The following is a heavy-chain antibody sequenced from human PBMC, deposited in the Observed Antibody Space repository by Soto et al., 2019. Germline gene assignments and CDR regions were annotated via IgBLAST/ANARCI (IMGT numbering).Heavy chain of an antibody. CDR1: GYTFTGYY. D-gene: IGHD3-22*01. CDR2: INPNSGGT. J-gene: IGHJ4*02. Sequence: ASVKVSCKASGYTFTGYYMHWVRQAPGQGLEWMGWINPNSGGTNYAQKFQGRVTMTRDTSISTAYMELSRLRSDDTAVYYCARDLADSSGYSLDYWGQGTLVTVSS. CDR3: ARDLADSSGYSLDY. V-gene: IGHV1-2*02.